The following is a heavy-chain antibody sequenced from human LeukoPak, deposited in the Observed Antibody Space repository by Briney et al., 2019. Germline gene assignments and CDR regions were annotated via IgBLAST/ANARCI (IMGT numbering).Heavy chain of an antibody. CDR3: AREGITIFGVVIIRDFDY. CDR2: ISSSGSTI. D-gene: IGHD3-3*01. J-gene: IGHJ4*02. V-gene: IGHV3-11*04. Sequence: GGSLRLSCAASGFTFSDYYMSWIRQAPGKGLQWVSYISSSGSTIYYADSVKGRFTISRDNAKNSLYLQMNSLRAEDTAVYYCAREGITIFGVVIIRDFDYWGQGTLVTVSS. CDR1: GFTFSDYY.